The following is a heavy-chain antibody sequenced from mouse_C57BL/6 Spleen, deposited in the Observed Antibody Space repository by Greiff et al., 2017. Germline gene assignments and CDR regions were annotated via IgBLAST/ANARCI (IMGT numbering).Heavy chain of an antibody. Sequence: QVQLKQSGPELVKPGASVKISCKASGYAFSSSWMNWVKQRPGQGLEWIGRIYPGDGDTNYNGKFKGKATLTADKSSSTADMQLSSLTSEDSAVYFCARETNPYFDDWGQGTTLTVSS. CDR3: ARETNPYFDD. V-gene: IGHV1-82*01. J-gene: IGHJ2*01. CDR2: IYPGDGDT. CDR1: GYAFSSSW.